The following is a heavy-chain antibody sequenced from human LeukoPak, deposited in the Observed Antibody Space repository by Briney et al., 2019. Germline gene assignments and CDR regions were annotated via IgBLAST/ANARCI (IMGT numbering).Heavy chain of an antibody. CDR1: GFTFSSYA. CDR3: AKSLSGYSSSWWGLDP. Sequence: PGGSLRLSCAASGFTFSSYAMHWVRQAPGKGLEWVAVISYDGSNKYYADSVKGRFTISRDNSKNTLYLQMNSLRAEDTAVYYCAKSLSGYSSSWWGLDPWGQGTLVTVSS. D-gene: IGHD6-13*01. J-gene: IGHJ5*02. CDR2: ISYDGSNK. V-gene: IGHV3-30*04.